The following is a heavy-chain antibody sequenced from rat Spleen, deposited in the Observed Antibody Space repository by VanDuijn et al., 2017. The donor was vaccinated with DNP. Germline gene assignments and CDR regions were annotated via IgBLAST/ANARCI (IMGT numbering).Heavy chain of an antibody. V-gene: IGHV5-31*01. CDR2: ITSSGGST. Sequence: EVQLVESGGGLVQPGRSLKLSCVASGFTFNNYWMTWIRQVPGTGLEWVASITSSGGSTYYRDSVKGRFTVARDNAKSTLYLQMDSLRTEDTAIYNCARHYYDGSYYFDYWGQGVMVTVSS. CDR3: ARHYYDGSYYFDY. J-gene: IGHJ2*01. D-gene: IGHD1-12*02. CDR1: GFTFNNYW.